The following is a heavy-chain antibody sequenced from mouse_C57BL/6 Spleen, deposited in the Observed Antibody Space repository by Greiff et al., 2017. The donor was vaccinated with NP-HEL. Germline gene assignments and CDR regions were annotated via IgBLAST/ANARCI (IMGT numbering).Heavy chain of an antibody. J-gene: IGHJ4*01. Sequence: QVQLQQPGTDLVKPGASVKLSCKASGYTFTSYWMHWVKQRPGQGLEWIGNINPSNGGTNYNEKFKSKATLTVDKSSSTAYMQRSSLTSEDSAVYCCARRGYYDAMDYWGQGTSVTVAS. V-gene: IGHV1-53*01. CDR3: ARRGYYDAMDY. D-gene: IGHD2-2*01. CDR1: GYTFTSYW. CDR2: INPSNGGT.